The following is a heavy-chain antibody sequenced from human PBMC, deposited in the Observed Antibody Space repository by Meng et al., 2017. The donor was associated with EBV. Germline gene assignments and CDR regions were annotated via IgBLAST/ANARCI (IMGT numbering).Heavy chain of an antibody. CDR3: ARDLSGRFDP. CDR2: LPSDGGNT. CDR1: GFTFSGYG. Sequence: VQVVESGGGVVQPGRSLRLSCAASGFTFSGYGMFWVRQAPGKGPEWVAILPSDGGNTYYSDSVKGRFTISRDNSKKTLYLQMNSLRAEDTAVYYCARDLSGRFDPWGQGTLVTVSS. V-gene: IGHV3-30*03. J-gene: IGHJ5*02. D-gene: IGHD1-26*01.